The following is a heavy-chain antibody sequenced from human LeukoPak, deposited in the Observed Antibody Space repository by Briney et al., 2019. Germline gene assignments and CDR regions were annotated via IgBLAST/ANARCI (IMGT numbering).Heavy chain of an antibody. CDR1: GYSFTSYW. CDR3: ARQGSSTTSWQTIDY. CDR2: IYPGDSDT. J-gene: IGHJ4*02. D-gene: IGHD2-2*01. V-gene: IGHV5-51*01. Sequence: PGESLKISCKGSGYSFTSYWIGWVRQMPGKGLEWMGIIYPGDSDTRYSPSFQGQVTISVDKSITTASLQWSSLRASDTAMYYCARQGSSTTSWQTIDYWGQGTLVSVSS.